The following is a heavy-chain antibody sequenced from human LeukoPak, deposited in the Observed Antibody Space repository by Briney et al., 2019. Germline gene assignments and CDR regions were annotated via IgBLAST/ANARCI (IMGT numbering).Heavy chain of an antibody. CDR1: GFSLSTSGLR. Sequence: SGPALLKPTHTLTLTCTFSGFSLSTSGLRVSWIRQPPGKTLEWLARNDWHADKILSTSLKTRLTISKDTTKNLVVLTMTDMDPLDTATYYCALSSSCQPQTCDYWGQGTLVTVSS. J-gene: IGHJ4*02. V-gene: IGHV2-70*04. CDR3: ALSSSCQPQTCDY. CDR2: NDWHADK. D-gene: IGHD2-2*01.